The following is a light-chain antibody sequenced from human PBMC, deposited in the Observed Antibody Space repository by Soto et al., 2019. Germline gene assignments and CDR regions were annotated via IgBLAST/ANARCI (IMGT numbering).Light chain of an antibody. CDR2: AAS. V-gene: IGKV1-27*01. J-gene: IGKJ1*01. Sequence: DIQMTQSPSSLSASVGDTVTITFRASQGISNYLAWYQQKPGHVPNLMIYAASTLQSGVPSRFSGSGSGTDFTLTISSLRPDEVATDYCQKYNNAPRTFGQGTKVEI. CDR1: QGISNY. CDR3: QKYNNAPRT.